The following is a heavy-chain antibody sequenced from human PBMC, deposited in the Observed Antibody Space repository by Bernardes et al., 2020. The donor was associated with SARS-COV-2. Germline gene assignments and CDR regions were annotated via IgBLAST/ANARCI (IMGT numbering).Heavy chain of an antibody. V-gene: IGHV3-23*01. D-gene: IGHD2-21*01. CDR2: IDGSGDTA. CDR1: GFTFSNYA. CDR3: AKTLWGGASG. Sequence: GGSLRLSCAASGFTFSNYAMSWVRQAPGKGLEWISGIDGSGDTADYADSVKGRFTISRDNSRNTLYLQVNSLRAEDTAVYYCAKTLWGGASGWGQGALVTVSS. J-gene: IGHJ4*02.